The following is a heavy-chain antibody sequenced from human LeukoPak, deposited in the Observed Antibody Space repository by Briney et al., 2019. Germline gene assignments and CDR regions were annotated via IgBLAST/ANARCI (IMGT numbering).Heavy chain of an antibody. CDR1: GYTFTSYD. Sequence: ASVRVSCKASGYTFTSYDINWVRQATGQGLEWMGWMNPNSGNTGYAQKFQGRVTMTRNTSISTAYMELSSLRSEDTAVYYCARGPDGGLRLGDRPYYYYYYMDVWGKGTTVTVSS. D-gene: IGHD3-16*01. V-gene: IGHV1-8*01. J-gene: IGHJ6*03. CDR2: MNPNSGNT. CDR3: ARGPDGGLRLGDRPYYYYYYMDV.